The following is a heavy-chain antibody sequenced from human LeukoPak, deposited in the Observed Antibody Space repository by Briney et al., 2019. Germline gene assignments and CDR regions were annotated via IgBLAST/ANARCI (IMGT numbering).Heavy chain of an antibody. CDR1: GGTFSSYA. Sequence: SVKVSCKASGGTFSSYAISWVRQAPGQGLEWMGRIIPILGIANYAQKFQGRVTITADKSTSTAYMELSSLRSEDTAVYYCARGGLSSGLSYYYYHMDVWGKGTTVTVSS. V-gene: IGHV1-69*04. D-gene: IGHD6-19*01. J-gene: IGHJ6*03. CDR3: ARGGLSSGLSYYYYHMDV. CDR2: IIPILGIA.